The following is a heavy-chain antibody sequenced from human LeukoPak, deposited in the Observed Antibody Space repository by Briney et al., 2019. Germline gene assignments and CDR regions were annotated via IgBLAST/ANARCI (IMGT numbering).Heavy chain of an antibody. Sequence: PSQTLSLTCAVYGGSFSGYYWSWIRQPPGKGLERIGEINHSGSTNYNPSLKSRVTISVDTSKNQFSLKLSSVTAADTAVYYCARRIAVAGTVDYWGQGTLVTVSS. V-gene: IGHV4-34*01. CDR1: GGSFSGYY. J-gene: IGHJ4*02. D-gene: IGHD6-19*01. CDR3: ARRIAVAGTVDY. CDR2: INHSGST.